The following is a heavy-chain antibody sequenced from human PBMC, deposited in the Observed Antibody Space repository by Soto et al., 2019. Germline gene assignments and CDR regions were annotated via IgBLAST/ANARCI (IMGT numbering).Heavy chain of an antibody. Sequence: QVQLVQSGAEVKKPGSSVKVSCKASGGTFSSYAISWVRQAPGQGLEWMGGIIPIFGTANYAQKVQGRVTMTADESTSTAYIELSSLRSEDKAVYYCARGADGHHDAFDIWCQGTMVPVSS. V-gene: IGHV1-69*01. J-gene: IGHJ3*02. CDR2: IIPIFGTA. D-gene: IGHD6-13*01. CDR3: ARGADGHHDAFDI. CDR1: GGTFSSYA.